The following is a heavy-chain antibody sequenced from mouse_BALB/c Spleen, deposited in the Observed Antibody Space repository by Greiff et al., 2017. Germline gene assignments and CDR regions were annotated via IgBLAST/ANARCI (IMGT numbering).Heavy chain of an antibody. D-gene: IGHD2-14*01. V-gene: IGHV1S137*01. CDR2: ISTYYGDA. CDR1: GYTFTDYA. J-gene: IGHJ4*01. Sequence: QVQLKQSGAELVRPGVSVKISCKGSGYTFTDYAMHWVKQSHAKSLEWIGVISTYYGDASYNQKFKGKATMTVDKSSSTAYMELARLTSEDSAIYYCARGEGNYWGQGTSVTVSS. CDR3: ARGEGNY.